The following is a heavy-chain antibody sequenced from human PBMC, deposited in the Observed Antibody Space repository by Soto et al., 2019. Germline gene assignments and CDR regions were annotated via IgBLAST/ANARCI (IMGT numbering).Heavy chain of an antibody. Sequence: PGGSLRLCCAASGFTFSDYYMSWIRQAPGKGLEWVSYISSSSSYTNYADSVKGRFTISRDNAKNSLYLQMNSLRAEDTAVYYCARELLWFGELNYGMDVWGQGTTVTVSS. D-gene: IGHD3-10*01. V-gene: IGHV3-11*06. CDR1: GFTFSDYY. CDR3: ARELLWFGELNYGMDV. J-gene: IGHJ6*02. CDR2: ISSSSSYT.